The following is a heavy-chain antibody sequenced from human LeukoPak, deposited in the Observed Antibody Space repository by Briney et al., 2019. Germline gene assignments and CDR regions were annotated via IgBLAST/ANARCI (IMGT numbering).Heavy chain of an antibody. CDR2: ISYDGSNK. Sequence: GRSLRLSCAASGFTFSSYAMHWVRQAPGKGLEWVAVISYDGSNKYYADSVKGRFTISRDNSKNSLYLQMNSLRAEDTAVYYCAREFGSWGQGTLVTVSS. CDR1: GFTFSSYA. CDR3: AREFGS. V-gene: IGHV3-30-3*01. J-gene: IGHJ4*02.